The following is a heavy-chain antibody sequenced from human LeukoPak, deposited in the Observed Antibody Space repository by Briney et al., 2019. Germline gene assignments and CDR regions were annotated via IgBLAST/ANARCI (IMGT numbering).Heavy chain of an antibody. D-gene: IGHD6-13*01. CDR2: IYTSGII. Sequence: TSETLSLTCTVSGASISSYYWSWIRQPAGKGLEWIGRIYTSGIIKYNPSLKSRVTLSADTSENQFSLKLRSVTAADTAVYYCARVAPYASWYDYWGQGSLVTVSS. CDR3: ARVAPYASWYDY. J-gene: IGHJ4*02. V-gene: IGHV4-4*07. CDR1: GASISSYY.